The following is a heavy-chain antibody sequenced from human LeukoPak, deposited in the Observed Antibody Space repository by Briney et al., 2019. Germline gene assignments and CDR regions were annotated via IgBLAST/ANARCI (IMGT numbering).Heavy chain of an antibody. CDR2: ISWNSGSI. CDR3: AKDSRRTWGAIDI. V-gene: IGHV3-9*01. CDR1: GFTFDDYA. Sequence: GRSLRLSCAASGFTFDDYAMHWVRQAPGKGLEWVSGISWNSGSIGYADSVKGRFTISRDNAKNSLYLQMNSLRAEDTALYYCAKDSRRTWGAIDIWGQGTMVTVSS. J-gene: IGHJ3*02. D-gene: IGHD6-6*01.